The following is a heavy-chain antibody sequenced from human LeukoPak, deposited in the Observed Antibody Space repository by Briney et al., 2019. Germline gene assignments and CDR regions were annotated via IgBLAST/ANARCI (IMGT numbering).Heavy chain of an antibody. CDR3: ASTGGGCSSTSCYADYYYYYGKDV. CDR2: IIPIFGTA. V-gene: IGHV1-69*13. Sequence: SVKVSCKASGGTFSSYAISWVRQAPGQGLEWMGGIIPIFGTANYAQKFQGRVTITADESTSTAYMELSSLRSEDTAVYYCASTGGGCSSTSCYADYYYYYGKDVWGQGTTVTVSS. CDR1: GGTFSSYA. D-gene: IGHD2-2*01. J-gene: IGHJ6*02.